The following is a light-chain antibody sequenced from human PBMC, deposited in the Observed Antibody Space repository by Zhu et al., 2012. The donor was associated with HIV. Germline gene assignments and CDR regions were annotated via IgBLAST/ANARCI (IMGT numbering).Light chain of an antibody. J-gene: IGKJ2*01. Sequence: PGERATLSCRASQSIASTYLAWYQHKPGQAPRLLIHGASTRATGIPDRFSGSGSGTDFTLTISRLQPEDFAVYYCQQFGRPFTFGQGTKLEIK. CDR3: QQFGRPFT. V-gene: IGKV3-20*01. CDR1: QSIASTY. CDR2: GAS.